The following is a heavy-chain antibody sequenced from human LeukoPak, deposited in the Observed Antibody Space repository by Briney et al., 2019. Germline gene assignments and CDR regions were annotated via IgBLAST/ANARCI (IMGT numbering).Heavy chain of an antibody. CDR2: INLSGKS. J-gene: IGHJ4*02. D-gene: IGHD6-13*01. V-gene: IGHV4-34*01. Sequence: SETLSLTCGVYGGSFSGYFWSWIRQAPGRGLEWIGEINLSGKSNYSPSLKSRVTMSVDTSRNQFSLKLTSVTAADTAVYYCTRGGPGPRLADWGTGTLVTVSS. CDR1: GGSFSGYF. CDR3: TRGGPGPRLAD.